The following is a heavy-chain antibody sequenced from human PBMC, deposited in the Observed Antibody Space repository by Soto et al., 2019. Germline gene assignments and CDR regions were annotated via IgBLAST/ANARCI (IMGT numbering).Heavy chain of an antibody. Sequence: PGESLKLSYTGSEHRFTHYLSGWVRQMPGKGLEWMGVIYPGDSDTRYSPSFQGQVTISVDRSISTAFLQWSSLRASDTAIYYCARSTVTRRSVYYFYYYMDVWGEGTTVTVSS. CDR2: IYPGDSDT. CDR3: ARSTVTRRSVYYFYYYMDV. J-gene: IGHJ6*03. D-gene: IGHD4-17*01. CDR1: EHRFTHYL. V-gene: IGHV5-51*01.